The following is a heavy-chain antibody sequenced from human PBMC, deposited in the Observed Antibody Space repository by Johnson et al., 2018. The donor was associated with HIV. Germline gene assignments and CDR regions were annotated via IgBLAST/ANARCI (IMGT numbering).Heavy chain of an antibody. D-gene: IGHD3-16*01. CDR1: GFTFSSYA. J-gene: IGHJ3*02. CDR2: ISYDGSNK. Sequence: QVQLVESGGGVVQPGRSLRLSCAASGFTFSSYALHWVRQAPGKGLEWVTVISYDGSNKYYADSVKGRFTISRDNSKNTLYLQMNSLRAEDTAVYYCAKDGAGPDAFDIWGQGTMVTVSS. CDR3: AKDGAGPDAFDI. V-gene: IGHV3-30*04.